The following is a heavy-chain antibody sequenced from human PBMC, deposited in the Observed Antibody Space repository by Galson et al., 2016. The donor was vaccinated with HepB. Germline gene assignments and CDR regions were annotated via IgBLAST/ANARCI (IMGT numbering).Heavy chain of an antibody. Sequence: SLRLSCAASGFTFSPYAMSWVRQAPGQGLEWVSIISSGAYKTYYAASVKGRFTISRDNSKNTLYLEMTSLREEDTAVYYCAKDYSGYYFDGTGYYNAFDYWGQGALVTVSS. J-gene: IGHJ4*02. D-gene: IGHD3-22*01. CDR3: AKDYSGYYFDGTGYYNAFDY. CDR1: GFTFSPYA. CDR2: ISSGAYKT. V-gene: IGHV3-23*01.